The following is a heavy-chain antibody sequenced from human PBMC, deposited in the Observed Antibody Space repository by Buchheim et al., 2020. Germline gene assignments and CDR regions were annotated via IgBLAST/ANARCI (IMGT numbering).Heavy chain of an antibody. CDR1: GFSLSTSGVG. Sequence: QITLKESGPTLVKPTQTLTLTCTFSGFSLSTSGVGVGWIRQPPGKALEWLALIYWDDDKRYSPSLKSRLTITKDTPKNQVVLTMTNMDPVDTATYYCAHSRPYYDFWSGYYGTNWFDPWGQGTL. J-gene: IGHJ5*02. V-gene: IGHV2-5*02. CDR2: IYWDDDK. D-gene: IGHD3-3*01. CDR3: AHSRPYYDFWSGYYGTNWFDP.